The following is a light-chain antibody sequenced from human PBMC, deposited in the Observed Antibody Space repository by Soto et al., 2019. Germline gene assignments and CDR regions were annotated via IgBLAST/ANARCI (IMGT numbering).Light chain of an antibody. Sequence: QSVLTQPPSVSGAPGQRVTISCTGSSSNIGAGYDVHWYQQLPGTAPKLLIYGNSNRPAGVPDRFSGSKSGTSASLAITGLQDEDDADCYCQSYDSSLSGVVFGGGTKLTVL. CDR2: GNS. V-gene: IGLV1-40*01. J-gene: IGLJ2*01. CDR3: QSYDSSLSGVV. CDR1: SSNIGAGYD.